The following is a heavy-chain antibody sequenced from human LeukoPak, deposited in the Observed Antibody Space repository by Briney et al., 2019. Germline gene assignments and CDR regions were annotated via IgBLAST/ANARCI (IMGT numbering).Heavy chain of an antibody. CDR3: AREAGDYYDSSGYIY. D-gene: IGHD3-22*01. Sequence: SVKVSCKASGGTFSSYAISWVRQAPGQGLEWKGGIIPIFGTANYAQKFQGRVTITADESTSTAYMELSSLRSEDTAVYYCAREAGDYYDSSGYIYWGQGTLVTVSS. CDR1: GGTFSSYA. J-gene: IGHJ4*02. V-gene: IGHV1-69*13. CDR2: IIPIFGTA.